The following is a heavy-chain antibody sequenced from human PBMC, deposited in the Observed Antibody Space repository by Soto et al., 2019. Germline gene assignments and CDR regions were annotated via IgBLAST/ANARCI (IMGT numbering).Heavy chain of an antibody. CDR1: GFTFSSYG. J-gene: IGHJ4*02. CDR2: IWYDGSNK. V-gene: IGHV3-33*01. D-gene: IGHD1-26*01. Sequence: QVQLVESGGGVVQPGRSLRLSCAASGFTFSSYGMHWVRQAPGKGLEWVAVIWYDGSNKYYADSVKGRFTISRDNSKNTLYLQMNSLRAEDTAVYYCARERGSYSDDVEHEIVYWGQGTLVTVSS. CDR3: ARERGSYSDDVEHEIVY.